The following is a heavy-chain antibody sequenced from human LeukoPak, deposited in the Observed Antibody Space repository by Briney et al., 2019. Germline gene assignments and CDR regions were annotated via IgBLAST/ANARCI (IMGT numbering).Heavy chain of an antibody. CDR3: ARDCGPSYYDILTGSGAFDI. D-gene: IGHD3-9*01. CDR2: ISSSSSYT. CDR1: GFTFSSYD. J-gene: IGHJ3*02. Sequence: PGGSLRLSCAASGFTFSSYDMNWGRQAPGKGLEWVSYISSSSSYTNYADSVKGRFTISRDNAKNSLYLQMNSLRAEDTAVYYCARDCGPSYYDILTGSGAFDIWGQGAMVTVSS. V-gene: IGHV3-11*05.